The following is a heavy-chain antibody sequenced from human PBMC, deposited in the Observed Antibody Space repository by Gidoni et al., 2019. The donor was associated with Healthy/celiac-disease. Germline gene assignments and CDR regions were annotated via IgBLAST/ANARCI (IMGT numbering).Heavy chain of an antibody. CDR2: IYWDDDK. CDR3: AHNFDGAHYDFWAANWFDP. CDR1: GFSLSPSGVG. Sequence: QITLKESGPTLVKPTQPLTLTCTFPGFSLSPSGVGVGWIRQPPGKALEWLALIYWDDDKRYSPSLKSRLTITKDTSKNQVVLTMTNMDPVDTATYYCAHNFDGAHYDFWAANWFDPWGQGTLVTVSS. V-gene: IGHV2-5*02. J-gene: IGHJ5*02. D-gene: IGHD3-3*01.